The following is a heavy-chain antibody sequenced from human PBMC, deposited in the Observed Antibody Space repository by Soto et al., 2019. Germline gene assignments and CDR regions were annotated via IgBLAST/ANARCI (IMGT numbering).Heavy chain of an antibody. J-gene: IGHJ4*02. Sequence: QVQLVQSGAEVKKPGSSVKVSCKASGGTFSSDAMSWVRQAPGKGLEWMGGIIPIFGTANYAQKFQGRVTITADESTSTAYMELSSLRSEDTAVYYCARDGYNHYYWGQGTLVTVSS. D-gene: IGHD5-12*01. CDR3: ARDGYNHYY. V-gene: IGHV1-69*12. CDR2: IIPIFGTA. CDR1: GGTFSSDA.